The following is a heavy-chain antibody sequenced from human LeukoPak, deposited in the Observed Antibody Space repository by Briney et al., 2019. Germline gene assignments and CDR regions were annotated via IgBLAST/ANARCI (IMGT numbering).Heavy chain of an antibody. CDR2: IGIRGDT. V-gene: IGHV3-13*01. D-gene: IGHD6-19*01. CDR3: ARGGIQVSGIDEFDY. CDR1: GFTFIDYV. Sequence: PGGSLRLSCAASGFTFIDYVMHWVRQVIGKGLEWVSAIGIRGDTHYSGSVKGRFTIFRENAESSLYLQMNSLRAEDTAVYYCARGGIQVSGIDEFDYWGQGTLVTVSS. J-gene: IGHJ4*02.